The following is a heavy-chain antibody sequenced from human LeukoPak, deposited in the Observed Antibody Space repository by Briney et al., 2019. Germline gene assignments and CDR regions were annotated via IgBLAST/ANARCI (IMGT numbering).Heavy chain of an antibody. CDR3: ARGIAVAGGYYYYYMDV. V-gene: IGHV1-18*01. CDR1: GYTFTSYG. Sequence: GASVKVSCKASGYTFTSYGISWVRQAPGQGLEWMGWISAYNGNTNYAQNLQGRVTMTTDTSTSTAYMELRSLRSDDTAVYYCARGIAVAGGYYYYYMDVWGKGTTVTVSS. J-gene: IGHJ6*03. CDR2: ISAYNGNT. D-gene: IGHD6-19*01.